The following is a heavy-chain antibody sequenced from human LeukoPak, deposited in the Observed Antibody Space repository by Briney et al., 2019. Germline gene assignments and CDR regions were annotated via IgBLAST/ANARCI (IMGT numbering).Heavy chain of an antibody. D-gene: IGHD4-23*01. V-gene: IGHV3-7*01. Sequence: GGSLRLSCAASGFTFSGYWMSWVRQAPGKGLEWVANIKQDGSEKNYVDSVKGRFTISRDNAKNSLYLQVNSLRAEDTAVYYCAANSYFDYWGQGTLVTVSS. J-gene: IGHJ4*02. CDR1: GFTFSGYW. CDR2: IKQDGSEK. CDR3: AANSYFDY.